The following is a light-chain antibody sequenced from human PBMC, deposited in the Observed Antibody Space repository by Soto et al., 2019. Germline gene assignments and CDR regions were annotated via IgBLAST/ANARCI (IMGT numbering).Light chain of an antibody. CDR3: SSYTSSSAPYLV. Sequence: QSALTQSASVSGSPGQSITISCTGTSSDVGGYNYVSWYQQHPGKAPKLMIYDVSNRPSGVSNRFSGSKSGNTASLTISGLQAEDEADYYCSSYTSSSAPYLVFGGGTQLTVL. CDR1: SSDVGGYNY. V-gene: IGLV2-14*01. J-gene: IGLJ2*01. CDR2: DVS.